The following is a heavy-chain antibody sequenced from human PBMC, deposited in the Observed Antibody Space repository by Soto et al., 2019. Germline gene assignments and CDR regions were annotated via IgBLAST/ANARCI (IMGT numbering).Heavy chain of an antibody. J-gene: IGHJ3*02. Sequence: EVQLSESGGGLVQPGGSLRLSCAASGFTFSHYPMNWVRQAPGKGLDWVAIVNEDAGKIYYADSVKGRFTFSRDNSKNMLFLQINSLEDEDPALYFCAKDRGGGAGAYDIWGQGTMVIVSS. D-gene: IGHD3-10*01. V-gene: IGHV3-23*01. CDR3: AKDRGGGAGAYDI. CDR2: VNEDAGKI. CDR1: GFTFSHYP.